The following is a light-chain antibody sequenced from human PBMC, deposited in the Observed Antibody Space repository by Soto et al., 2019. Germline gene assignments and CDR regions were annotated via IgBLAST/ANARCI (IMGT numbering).Light chain of an antibody. CDR3: QQYNNWPPIT. Sequence: EIVLTQSPGTLSLSPGXRXTLSXRASQSLSSSYLVWYQQRPGQAPRLLIYGASTRATGIPARFSGSGSGTEFTLTISSLQSEDFAVYYCQQYNNWPPITFGQGTRLEIK. V-gene: IGKV3-15*01. CDR1: QSLSSSY. CDR2: GAS. J-gene: IGKJ5*01.